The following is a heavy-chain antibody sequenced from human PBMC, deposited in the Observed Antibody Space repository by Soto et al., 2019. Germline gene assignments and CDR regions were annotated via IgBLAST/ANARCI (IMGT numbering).Heavy chain of an antibody. D-gene: IGHD3-16*01. Sequence: QVQLVQSGDEVKKPGASVKVSCKASGYIFVNYGIAWVRQAPGQGLEWMGWISPYTGNTHSATKVQGRLTMTTDTSPSTACMGRGSLTSADTAVYYCVMVDNYVTPTPQDVWGQGTTVTVSS. CDR2: ISPYTGNT. CDR3: VMVDNYVTPTPQDV. V-gene: IGHV1-18*01. J-gene: IGHJ6*02. CDR1: GYIFVNYG.